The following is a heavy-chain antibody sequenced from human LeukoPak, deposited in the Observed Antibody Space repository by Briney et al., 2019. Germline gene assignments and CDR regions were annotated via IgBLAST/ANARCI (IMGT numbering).Heavy chain of an antibody. V-gene: IGHV3-9*01. Sequence: SGGSLRLSCEASGFAFDDYGMHWVRHASGKGLEWVSSISWNSASVGYVDSVKGRFTISRDNAKKTLYLQMNSLRAEDTALYYCAKDYGYSSSWYDYWGQGTLVTVSS. CDR1: GFAFDDYG. CDR2: ISWNSASV. CDR3: AKDYGYSSSWYDY. J-gene: IGHJ4*02. D-gene: IGHD6-13*01.